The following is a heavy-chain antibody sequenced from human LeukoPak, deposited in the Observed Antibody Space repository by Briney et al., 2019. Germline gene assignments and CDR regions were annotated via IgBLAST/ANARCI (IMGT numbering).Heavy chain of an antibody. CDR2: ISVFNGNT. Sequence: ASVKVPCKASGYTFTSYGIRWVRQAPGQGLEWMGWISVFNGNTKYAQKFQGRVTMTTDTSTSTVYMELRSLRSDDTAVYYCARDITLVRGLGDAFDIWGQGTMVTVSS. CDR3: ARDITLVRGLGDAFDI. D-gene: IGHD3-10*01. CDR1: GYTFTSYG. V-gene: IGHV1-18*01. J-gene: IGHJ3*02.